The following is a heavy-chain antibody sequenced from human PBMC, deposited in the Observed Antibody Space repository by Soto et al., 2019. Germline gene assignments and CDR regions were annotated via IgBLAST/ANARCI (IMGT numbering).Heavy chain of an antibody. V-gene: IGHV3-74*03. CDR2: INGDGSRT. CDR1: GFTFGSYW. Sequence: EVQLVESGGGSVQTGGSLRISCAASGFTFGSYWMDWVRQAPGKGLVWVSRINGDGSRTTYADSVKGRFTISRDNAQNSLYLQISSLRADDTAVYYCSSETLWFGESPKSGGQGTLVTVSS. J-gene: IGHJ4*02. CDR3: SSETLWFGESPKS. D-gene: IGHD3-10*01.